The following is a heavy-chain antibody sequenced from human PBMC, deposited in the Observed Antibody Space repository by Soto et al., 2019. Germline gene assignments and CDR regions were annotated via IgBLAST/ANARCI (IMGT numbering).Heavy chain of an antibody. D-gene: IGHD6-19*01. CDR2: ISAYNGNT. Sequence: GASVKVSCKASGYTFTSYAMHWVRQAPGQRLEWMGWISAYNGNTNYAQKLQGRVTMTTDTSTSTAYMELRSLRSDDTAVYYCARGVLVDSSGSCFFDYWGQGTLVTVSS. CDR3: ARGVLVDSSGSCFFDY. V-gene: IGHV1-18*01. J-gene: IGHJ4*02. CDR1: GYTFTSYA.